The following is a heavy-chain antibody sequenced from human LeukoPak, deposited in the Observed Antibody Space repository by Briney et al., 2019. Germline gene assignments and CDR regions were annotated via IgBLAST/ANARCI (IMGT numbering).Heavy chain of an antibody. J-gene: IGHJ4*02. D-gene: IGHD6-19*01. Sequence: ASVKVSCKASGYTFTDYGVHWVRQAPGQGLEWMGWISNYNGNTHYVQNLQDRVAITTDASTNTAFMELRSLRSDDTAVYDCARVLGRQIAVAGDDYWGQGTLVTVSS. CDR2: ISNYNGNT. V-gene: IGHV1-18*01. CDR3: ARVLGRQIAVAGDDY. CDR1: GYTFTDYG.